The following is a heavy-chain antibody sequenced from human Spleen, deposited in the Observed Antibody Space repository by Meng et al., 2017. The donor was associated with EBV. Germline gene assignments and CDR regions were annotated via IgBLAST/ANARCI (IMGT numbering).Heavy chain of an antibody. D-gene: IGHD3-3*01. CDR1: GVSIISDGYY. Sequence: HVQLKEAGPGLVTLSQTLSLTCVVSGVSIISDGYYCSWIRQSPGKGLEWIGYIYYTESTYYNPSLKSRVAISVDTSKNQFSLNLRSVTAADTAVYYCARVDLPTIFAVAQDYWGQGTLVTVSS. V-gene: IGHV4-31*11. CDR2: IYYTEST. J-gene: IGHJ4*02. CDR3: ARVDLPTIFAVAQDY.